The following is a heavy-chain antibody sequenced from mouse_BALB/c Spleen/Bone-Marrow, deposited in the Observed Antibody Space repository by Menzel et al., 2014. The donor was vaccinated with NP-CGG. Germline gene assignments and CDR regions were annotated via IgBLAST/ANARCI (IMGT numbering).Heavy chain of an antibody. CDR3: ARDKGRVFFDY. CDR2: IRNKANGYTT. J-gene: IGHJ2*01. V-gene: IGHV7-3*02. CDR1: GFTFTDYY. Sequence: DVMLVESGGGLVQPGGSLRLSCATSGFTFTDYYMNWVRQPPGKALEWLGFIRNKANGYTTEYSASVKSRFTISRDNSQNIPYLQMNTLRADDSATYYCARDKGRVFFDYWGQGTTHTVSS.